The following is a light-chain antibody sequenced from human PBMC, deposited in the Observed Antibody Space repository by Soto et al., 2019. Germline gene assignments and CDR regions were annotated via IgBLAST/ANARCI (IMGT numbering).Light chain of an antibody. J-gene: IGLJ1*01. V-gene: IGLV2-8*01. CDR2: EVN. CDR1: SSDVGGYKY. Sequence: QSALTQPPSASGSPGHSVTISCTGTSSDVGGYKYVSWYQQHPGKAPKLMIFEVNKRPSGVPDRFSGSESGNTASLTVSGLQAEDEADYYCSSYAGINNLGVFGTGTKVTVL. CDR3: SSYAGINNLGV.